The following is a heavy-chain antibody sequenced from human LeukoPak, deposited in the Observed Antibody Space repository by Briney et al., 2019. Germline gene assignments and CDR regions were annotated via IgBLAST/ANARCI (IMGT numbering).Heavy chain of an antibody. CDR1: GDSITSGAFY. CDR2: VYYSGST. CDR3: ARRDYAAWFDP. D-gene: IGHD4/OR15-4a*01. J-gene: IGHJ5*02. Sequence: SETLSLTCNVSGDSITSGAFYWAWIRQSPGKGLEWIGNVYYSGSTQYNPSLSGRVSISMDKTKNQFSLNLNSVSVTDTAIYYCARRDYAAWFDPWGQGTLVTVSS. V-gene: IGHV4-39*01.